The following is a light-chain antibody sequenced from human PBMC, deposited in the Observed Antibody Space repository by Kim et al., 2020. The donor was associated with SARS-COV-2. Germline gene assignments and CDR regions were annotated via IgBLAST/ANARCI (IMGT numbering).Light chain of an antibody. CDR2: QDT. V-gene: IGLV3-1*01. CDR3: QAWDITKDWV. J-gene: IGLJ3*02. CDR1: RLGDKY. Sequence: SYELTQPPSVSVSPGQTANITCSGNRLGDKYTAWYHQKPGQSPVLVIYQDTKRPSGIPDRFSGSTSGNTATLTITGTQTLDEADYYCQAWDITKDWVFG.